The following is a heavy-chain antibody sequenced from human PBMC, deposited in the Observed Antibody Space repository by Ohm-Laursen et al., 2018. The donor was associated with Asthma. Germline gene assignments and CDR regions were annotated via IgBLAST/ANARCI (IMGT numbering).Heavy chain of an antibody. CDR1: GYTFSRYS. V-gene: IGHV3-21*01. CDR2: ISTASSFI. Sequence: GSLRLSCTAPGYTFSRYSIHWVRQIPGKGLEWVASISTASSFIYYADSVRGRFTTSRDNARNSVYLQMNSLSAEDTALYYCARIGPEWELPGREYSLHHWGEGTLVTVSS. D-gene: IGHD1-26*01. CDR3: ARIGPEWELPGREYSLHH. J-gene: IGHJ1*01.